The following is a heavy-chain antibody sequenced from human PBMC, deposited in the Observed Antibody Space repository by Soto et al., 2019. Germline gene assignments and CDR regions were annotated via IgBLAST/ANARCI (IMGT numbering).Heavy chain of an antibody. D-gene: IGHD3-9*01. CDR3: AIYDILTGYPGGAFDI. V-gene: IGHV5-10-1*01. CDR1: GYSFTSYW. Sequence: PGESLKISCKGSGYSFTSYWISWVRQMPGKGLEWMGRIDPSDSYTNYSPSFQGHVTISADKSISTAYLQWSSLKASDIAMYYCAIYDILTGYPGGAFDIWGQGTMVTVSS. CDR2: IDPSDSYT. J-gene: IGHJ3*02.